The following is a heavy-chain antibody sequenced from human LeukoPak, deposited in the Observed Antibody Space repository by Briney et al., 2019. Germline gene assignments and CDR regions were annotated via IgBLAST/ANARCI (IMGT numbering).Heavy chain of an antibody. D-gene: IGHD2-2*01. V-gene: IGHV3-30*02. CDR3: AKDTRFRYCSSTSCLAGTDY. J-gene: IGHJ4*02. CDR2: IRYDGSNK. CDR1: GFTLSSYG. Sequence: GGSLRLSCAASGFTLSSYGMHWVRQAPGGGLEWVAFIRYDGSNKYYADSVKGRFTISRDNSKNTLYLQMNSLRAEDTAVYYCAKDTRFRYCSSTSCLAGTDYWGQGTLVTVSS.